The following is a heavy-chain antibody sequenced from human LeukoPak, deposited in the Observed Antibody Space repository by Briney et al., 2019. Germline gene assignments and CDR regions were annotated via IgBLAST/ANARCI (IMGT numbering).Heavy chain of an antibody. CDR2: INPNSGGT. V-gene: IGHV1-2*02. CDR3: ARPLYCSSTSCLDAFDI. J-gene: IGHJ3*02. D-gene: IGHD2-2*01. CDR1: GYTFTSYY. Sequence: ASVNVSCKASGYTFTSYYMHWVRQAPGQGLEWMGWINPNSGGTNYAQKFQGRVTMTRDTSISTAYMELSRLRSDDTAVYYCARPLYCSSTSCLDAFDIWGQGTMVTVSS.